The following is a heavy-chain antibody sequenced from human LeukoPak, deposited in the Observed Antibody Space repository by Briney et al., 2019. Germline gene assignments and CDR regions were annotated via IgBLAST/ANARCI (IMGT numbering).Heavy chain of an antibody. J-gene: IGHJ4*02. CDR2: MWNDETNK. CDR1: GFTFSNFG. CDR3: ARHRGVEMATIDY. Sequence: GGSLRLSCAASGFTFSNFGMHWVRQGPGKGLEWVAVMWNDETNKYYADSVKGRFTISRDNSKNTLYLLMNSLRAEDTAVYYCARHRGVEMATIDYWGQGTLVTVSS. D-gene: IGHD5-24*01. V-gene: IGHV3-33*01.